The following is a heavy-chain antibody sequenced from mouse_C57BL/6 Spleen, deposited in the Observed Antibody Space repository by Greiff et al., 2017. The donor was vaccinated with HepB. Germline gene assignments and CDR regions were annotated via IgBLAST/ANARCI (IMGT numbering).Heavy chain of an antibody. Sequence: DVMLVESGGGLVKPGGSLKLSCAASGFTFSDYGMHWVRQAPEKGLEWVAYISSGSSTIYYADTVKGRFTISRDNAKNTLFLQMTSLRSEDTAMYYCARRDQYYYAMDYWGQGTSVTVSS. V-gene: IGHV5-17*01. D-gene: IGHD3-3*01. CDR1: GFTFSDYG. CDR2: ISSGSSTI. CDR3: ARRDQYYYAMDY. J-gene: IGHJ4*01.